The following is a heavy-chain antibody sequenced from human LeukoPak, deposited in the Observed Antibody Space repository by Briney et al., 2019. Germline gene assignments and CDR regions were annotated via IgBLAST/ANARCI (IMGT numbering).Heavy chain of an antibody. Sequence: ASVKVSCKASGYTFTSYDINWVRQATGQGLEWMEWMSPNSDNTGYAQKFQGRVTFTRDTSISTAYMELRSLTSEDTAVYYCARDYGGSSGWFDPWAREPWSPSPQ. CDR2: MSPNSDNT. CDR3: ARDYGGSSGWFDP. CDR1: GYTFTSYD. J-gene: IGHJ5*02. V-gene: IGHV1-8*01. D-gene: IGHD4-23*01.